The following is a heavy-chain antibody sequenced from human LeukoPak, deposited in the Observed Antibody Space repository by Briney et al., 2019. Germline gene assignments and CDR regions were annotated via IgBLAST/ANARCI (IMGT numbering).Heavy chain of an antibody. J-gene: IGHJ6*02. Sequence: PGGSLRLSCAASGFTFSSYAMSWVRQAPGKGLEWVSAIGTAGDTYYPGSVKGRFTISRENAKNSLYLQMNSLRAGDTAVYYCARDRFYGSGSYGMDVWGQGTTVTVSS. V-gene: IGHV3-13*01. CDR2: IGTAGDT. CDR1: GFTFSSYA. CDR3: ARDRFYGSGSYGMDV. D-gene: IGHD3-10*01.